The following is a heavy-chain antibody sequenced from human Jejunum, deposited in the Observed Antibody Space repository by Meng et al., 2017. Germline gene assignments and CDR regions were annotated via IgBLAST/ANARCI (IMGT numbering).Heavy chain of an antibody. CDR2: INNDGSYS. V-gene: IGHV3-74*03. Sequence: EVQGVDSGVGFVQSGGSLILSCTASGFTFSGSWRHWVRQVPGKGLVWVSRINNDGSYSEYADSVKGRFTISRDNADNTLYLQMNSLRADDTAVYYCGKDWGGVGAIDYWGQGTLVTVSS. CDR1: GFTFSGSW. CDR3: GKDWGGVGAIDY. J-gene: IGHJ4*02. D-gene: IGHD1-26*01.